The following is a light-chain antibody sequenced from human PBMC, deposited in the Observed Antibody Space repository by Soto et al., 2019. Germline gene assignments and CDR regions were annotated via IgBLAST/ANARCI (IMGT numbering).Light chain of an antibody. CDR2: AAS. CDR1: QSISSY. CDR3: QQSYSTPVT. Sequence: IQMTQAPSSLSASVGDRVTITCRASQSISSYLNWYHQKPGKAPKLLIYAASNLQTGVPSRFSGSGSGTDFSLTISSLQPEDFATYYCQQSYSTPVTFGQGTKVDIK. V-gene: IGKV1-39*01. J-gene: IGKJ1*01.